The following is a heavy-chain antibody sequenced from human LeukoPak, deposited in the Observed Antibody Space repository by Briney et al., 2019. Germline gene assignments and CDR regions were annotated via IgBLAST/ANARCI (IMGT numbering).Heavy chain of an antibody. CDR2: IYTSGST. D-gene: IGHD6-13*01. CDR1: GGSISSYY. J-gene: IGHJ4*02. V-gene: IGHV4-4*07. CDR3: ARRHIAAAGTARPFDY. Sequence: SETLSLTCTVSGGSISSYYWSWIRQPAGKGLEWIGRIYTSGSTNYNPSLKSRVSMSVDTSKNQCTLKLSSVTAADTAVYYCARRHIAAAGTARPFDYWGQGTLVTVSS.